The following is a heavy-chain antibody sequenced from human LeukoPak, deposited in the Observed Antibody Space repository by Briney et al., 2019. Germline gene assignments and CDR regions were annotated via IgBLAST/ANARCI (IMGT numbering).Heavy chain of an antibody. Sequence: SESLSLTCTVSGGSISSYYWSWIRQPPGKGLEWIGYIYYSGSTNYNPSLKSRVTISVDTSKNQFSLKLSSVTAADTAVYYCAKRSSGWYKSAFDIWGQGTMVTVSS. D-gene: IGHD6-19*01. CDR3: AKRSSGWYKSAFDI. V-gene: IGHV4-59*01. J-gene: IGHJ3*02. CDR1: GGSISSYY. CDR2: IYYSGST.